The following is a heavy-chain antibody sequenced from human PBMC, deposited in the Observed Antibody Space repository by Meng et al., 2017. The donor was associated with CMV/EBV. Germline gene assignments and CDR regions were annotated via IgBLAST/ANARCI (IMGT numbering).Heavy chain of an antibody. Sequence: GESLKISCAASGFTFSSYWMHWVRQAPGKGLVWVSRITSDGSSTSYADSVKGRFTISRDNAKNTLYLQMNSLRAEDTAVYYCAREGGLYSSCWYGPLGNYYYGMDVWGQGTTVTVSS. J-gene: IGHJ6*02. D-gene: IGHD6-19*01. CDR1: GFTFSSYW. CDR3: AREGGLYSSCWYGPLGNYYYGMDV. CDR2: ITSDGSST. V-gene: IGHV3-74*01.